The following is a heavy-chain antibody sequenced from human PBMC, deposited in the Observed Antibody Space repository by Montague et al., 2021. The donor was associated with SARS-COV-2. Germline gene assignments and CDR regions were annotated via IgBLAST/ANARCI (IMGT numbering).Heavy chain of an antibody. Sequence: SLRLSCAASGFTFSSYSMNLFRQAPGKGLEWVSSISSSSSYIYYSDSVKGRFTISRDNAKNSLYLQMNSLRAEDTAVYYCARDGVYDILTGYWTDWGQGTLVTVSS. CDR2: ISSSSSYI. D-gene: IGHD3-9*01. CDR3: ARDGVYDILTGYWTD. J-gene: IGHJ4*02. V-gene: IGHV3-21*01. CDR1: GFTFSSYS.